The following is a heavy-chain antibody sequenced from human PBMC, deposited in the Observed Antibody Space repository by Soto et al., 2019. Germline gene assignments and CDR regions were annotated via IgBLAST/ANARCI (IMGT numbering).Heavy chain of an antibody. V-gene: IGHV5-51*01. CDR3: ARVAIIFDFED. Sequence: GGSLKISCRGSGDLFTNYWIGWGRHMPRKGLEWLGIIYPGDSETKYSPSFQGQVTISADKFLNTAYLQQSSLKASDTAMYYCARVAIIFDFEDWGNGTLVTVS. J-gene: IGHJ4*01. D-gene: IGHD2-21*01. CDR1: GDLFTNYW. CDR2: IYPGDSET.